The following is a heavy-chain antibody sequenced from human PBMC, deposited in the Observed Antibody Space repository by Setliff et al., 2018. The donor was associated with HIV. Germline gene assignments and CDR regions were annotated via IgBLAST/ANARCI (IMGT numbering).Heavy chain of an antibody. D-gene: IGHD3-3*01. CDR1: GFTFTSYA. V-gene: IGHV3-23*03. CDR2: IFSGGSAT. CDR3: AKDSLSGLSNFWRIYMDV. Sequence: GGSLRLSCAASGFTFTSYAMHWVRQAPGKGLEWVSIIFSGGSATKYSESVKGRFIVSRDDSKNTVYLQMNSLRAEDTAVYYCAKDSLSGLSNFWRIYMDVWGKGTTVTVSS. J-gene: IGHJ6*03.